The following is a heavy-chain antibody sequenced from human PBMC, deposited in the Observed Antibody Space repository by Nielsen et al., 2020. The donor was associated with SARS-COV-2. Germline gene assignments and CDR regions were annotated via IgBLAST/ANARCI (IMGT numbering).Heavy chain of an antibody. Sequence: GRSLRPSCAAPGSTLDDYAMHWVRQAPGKGLEWVSLISGDGGSTYYADSVKARFTISRDNAKNSLYLQMNSLRAEDTAVYYCARDITMIDDYWGQGTLVTVSS. CDR2: ISGDGGST. J-gene: IGHJ4*02. CDR3: ARDITMIDDY. V-gene: IGHV3-43*02. D-gene: IGHD3-22*01. CDR1: GSTLDDYA.